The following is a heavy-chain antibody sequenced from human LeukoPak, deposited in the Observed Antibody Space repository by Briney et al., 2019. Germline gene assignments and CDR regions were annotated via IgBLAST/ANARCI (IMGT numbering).Heavy chain of an antibody. CDR2: IHTSGSA. CDR1: GSSFNTYY. D-gene: IGHD4-17*01. Sequence: SETLSLTCSVSGSSFNTYYWSWIRQPAGKALEWIGRIHTSGSAGYSPSLQSRVTISVDMSKKEFSLKLTSVTAADTAVYYCARDIVYLIDEDYGWGQGILVTVSS. CDR3: ARDIVYLIDEDYG. J-gene: IGHJ4*02. V-gene: IGHV4-4*07.